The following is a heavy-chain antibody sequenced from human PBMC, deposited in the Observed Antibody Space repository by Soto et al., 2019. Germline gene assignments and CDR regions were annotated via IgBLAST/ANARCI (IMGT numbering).Heavy chain of an antibody. CDR1: GGSISSYY. CDR3: ARETGTGYYYYYYMDV. V-gene: IGHV4-59*01. CDR2: IYYSGST. Sequence: SETLSLTCTVSGGSISSYYWIWIRQPPGKGLEWIGYIYYSGSTNYNPSLKSRVTISVDTSKNQFSLKLSSVTAADTAVYYCARETGTGYYYYYYMDVWGKGTTVTVSS. D-gene: IGHD1-1*01. J-gene: IGHJ6*03.